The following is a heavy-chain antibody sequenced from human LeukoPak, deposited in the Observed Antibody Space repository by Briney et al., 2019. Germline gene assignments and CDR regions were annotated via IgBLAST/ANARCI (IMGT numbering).Heavy chain of an antibody. V-gene: IGHV4-59*01. CDR3: ARVGRGDHSWGSYYCDF. D-gene: IGHD3-16*01. J-gene: IGHJ4*02. CDR2: ISSRGST. CDR1: GDSFSSYH. Sequence: SETLSLTCTVSGDSFSSYHWSWLRQPPGKGLEWIGYISSRGSTSYNPSLKSRVTISVDTSKNQFSLKLSSVTAADTAVYYCARVGRGDHSWGSYYCDFWGQGTLVPVSS.